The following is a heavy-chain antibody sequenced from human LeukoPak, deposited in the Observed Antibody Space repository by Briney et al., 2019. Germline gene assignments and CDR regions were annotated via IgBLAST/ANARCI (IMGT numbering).Heavy chain of an antibody. CDR3: ARGFSNYDFWSGYFPDFDY. D-gene: IGHD3-3*01. V-gene: IGHV4-31*03. Sequence: SETLSLTCTVSGGSISSGSYYWSWIRQHPGKGLEWIGYIYYSGSTYYNPSLKSRVTISVDTSKNQFSLKLSSVTAADTAVYYCARGFSNYDFWSGYFPDFDYWGQGTLVTVSS. CDR1: GGSISSGSYY. CDR2: IYYSGST. J-gene: IGHJ4*02.